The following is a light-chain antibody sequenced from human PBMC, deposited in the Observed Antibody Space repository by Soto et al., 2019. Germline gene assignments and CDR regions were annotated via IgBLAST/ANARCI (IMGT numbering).Light chain of an antibody. Sequence: QSVLTQPPSASGTPGQRVTISCSGSSSSIGRNYVYWYQHLPGTAPKLLIFRNNYRPSGVPDRFSGSKSGTSASLAISGLRSDAEADYYCAAWDDSLSVVVFGGGTKLPVL. J-gene: IGLJ2*01. CDR1: SSSIGRNY. CDR2: RNN. V-gene: IGLV1-47*01. CDR3: AAWDDSLSVVV.